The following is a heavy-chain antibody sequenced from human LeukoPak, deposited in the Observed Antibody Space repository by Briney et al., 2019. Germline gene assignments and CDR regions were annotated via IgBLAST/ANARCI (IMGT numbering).Heavy chain of an antibody. V-gene: IGHV3-23*01. CDR1: GFTFSSYA. Sequence: GSLRLSCAASGFTFSSYAMSWVRQAPGKGLEWVSAISGSGGSTYYADSVKGRFTISRDNSKNTLYLQMNSLRAEDTAVYYCAKDRPQWLDSAEYFQHWGQGTLVTVSS. CDR3: AKDRPQWLDSAEYFQH. CDR2: ISGSGGST. J-gene: IGHJ1*01. D-gene: IGHD6-19*01.